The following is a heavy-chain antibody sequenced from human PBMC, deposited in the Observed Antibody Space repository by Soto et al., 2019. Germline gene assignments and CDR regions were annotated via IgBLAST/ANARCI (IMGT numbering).Heavy chain of an antibody. J-gene: IGHJ5*02. CDR1: GGTFSSYA. Sequence: SVKVSCKACGGTFSSYAISWVRQAPGQGLEWMGGIIPIFGTANYAQKFQGRVTITADKSTSTAYMELSSLRSEDTAVYYCAREQDIVVVPAAIRWFDPWGQGTLVTVSS. V-gene: IGHV1-69*06. CDR3: AREQDIVVVPAAIRWFDP. CDR2: IIPIFGTA. D-gene: IGHD2-2*02.